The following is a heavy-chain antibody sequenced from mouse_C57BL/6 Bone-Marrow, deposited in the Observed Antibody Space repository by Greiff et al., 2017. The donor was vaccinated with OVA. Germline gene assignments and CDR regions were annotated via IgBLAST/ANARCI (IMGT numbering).Heavy chain of an antibody. Sequence: EVKLMESGGGLVKPGGSLKLSCAASGFTFSDYGMHWVRQAPEKGLEWVAYISSGSSTIYYADTVKGRFTISRDNAKNTLFLQMTRLRSEDTAMYYCAKGGYSNYNYAMDYWGQGTSVTVSS. CDR1: GFTFSDYG. J-gene: IGHJ4*01. D-gene: IGHD2-5*01. CDR2: ISSGSSTI. V-gene: IGHV5-17*01. CDR3: AKGGYSNYNYAMDY.